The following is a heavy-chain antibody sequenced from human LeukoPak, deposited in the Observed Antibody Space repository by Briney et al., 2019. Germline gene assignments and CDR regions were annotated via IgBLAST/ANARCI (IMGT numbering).Heavy chain of an antibody. J-gene: IGHJ4*02. CDR2: INSDNGDT. Sequence: GASVKVSCKASGYSFTTFSIHWVRQAPGQRLEWLGRINSDNGDTEYSQRFQGRLTFTRDTSATTAYMELSSLTSEDTAVYYCARYMTVSGLRSTKGYWGQGTLVTVSS. CDR3: ARYMTVSGLRSTKGY. D-gene: IGHD6-19*01. V-gene: IGHV1-3*01. CDR1: GYSFTTFS.